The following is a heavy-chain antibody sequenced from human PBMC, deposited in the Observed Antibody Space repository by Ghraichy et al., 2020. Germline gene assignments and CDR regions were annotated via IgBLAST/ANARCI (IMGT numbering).Heavy chain of an antibody. J-gene: IGHJ6*03. Sequence: SGPTLVKPTETLTLTCTFSGFSLINSGVAVGWVRQPPGQALEWLALIYWDGNKDYNPSLRTRLTITKDTPRDQVVLEMADLDPVDTATYYCTHSARHSRHDVWNTYLTGESYYYYMDVWGTGTTVTVSS. CDR2: IYWDGNK. CDR1: GFSLINSGVA. D-gene: IGHD3-3*01. CDR3: THSARHSRHDVWNTYLTGESYYYYMDV. V-gene: IGHV2-5*02.